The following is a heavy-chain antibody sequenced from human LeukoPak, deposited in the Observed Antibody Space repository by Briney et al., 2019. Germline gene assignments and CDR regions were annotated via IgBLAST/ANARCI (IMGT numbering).Heavy chain of an antibody. J-gene: IGHJ4*01. V-gene: IGHV3-23*01. CDR2: LTSSGGST. Sequence: GSLRLSSAASGFTFNKNAMSYVRQAPGKGLEWVSSLTSSGGSTDYADSVRGRFTISRDNSRNTLSLQMNSLRVEDTAVYYCARFSYDTNTYSLATGGHGTLVTVSS. CDR1: GFTFNKNA. CDR3: ARFSYDTNTYSLAT. D-gene: IGHD3-22*01.